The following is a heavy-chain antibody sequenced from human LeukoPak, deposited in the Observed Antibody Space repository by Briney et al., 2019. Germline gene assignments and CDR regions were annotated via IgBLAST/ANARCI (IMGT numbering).Heavy chain of an antibody. CDR3: ARDYCSGGSCLYDY. CDR2: IKQDGSEK. CDR1: GFTFSSYW. D-gene: IGHD2-15*01. V-gene: IGHV3-7*03. J-gene: IGHJ4*02. Sequence: PGGSLRLSCAASGFTFSSYWMSWVRPAPGKGLEWVANIKQDGSEKYYVDSVKGRFTISRDNAKNSLYLQMNSLRAEDTAVYYCARDYCSGGSCLYDYWGQGTLVTVSS.